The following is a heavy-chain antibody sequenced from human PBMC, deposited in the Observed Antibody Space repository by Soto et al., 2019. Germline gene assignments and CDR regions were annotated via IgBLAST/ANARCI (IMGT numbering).Heavy chain of an antibody. J-gene: IGHJ5*02. CDR3: ATDRGVEGMTTHSIGRINWFDP. CDR1: GFTFSSYA. V-gene: IGHV3-23*01. Sequence: EVQLLESGGGLVQPGGSLRLSCAASGFTFSSYAMSWVRQAPGKGLEWVSAISGSGGSTYYADSVKGRFTISRDNSKNTLYLQMNSLRAEDTAVYYCATDRGVEGMTTHSIGRINWFDPWVQGTLVTVSS. CDR2: ISGSGGST. D-gene: IGHD4-17*01.